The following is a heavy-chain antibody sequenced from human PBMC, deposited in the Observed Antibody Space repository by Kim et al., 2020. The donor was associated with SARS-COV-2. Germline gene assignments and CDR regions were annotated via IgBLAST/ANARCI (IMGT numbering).Heavy chain of an antibody. V-gene: IGHV4-39*01. CDR1: GGSISSSSYY. CDR3: ATQDIVVVPAAIGDKNYYYYYGMDV. CDR2: IYYSGST. J-gene: IGHJ6*02. Sequence: SETLSLTCTVSGGSISSSSYYWGWIRQPPGKGLEWIGSIYYSGSTYYNPSLKSRVTISVDTSKNQFSLKLSSVTAADTAVYYCATQDIVVVPAAIGDKNYYYYYGMDVWGQGTTVTVSS. D-gene: IGHD2-2*02.